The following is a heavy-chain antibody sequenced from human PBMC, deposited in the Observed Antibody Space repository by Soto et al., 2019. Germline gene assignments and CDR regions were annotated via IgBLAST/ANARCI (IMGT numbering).Heavy chain of an antibody. Sequence: PGGSLRLSCAASGFTFSTYAMSWVRQAPGKGLEWVSAISASVVTTYYADSVKGRFTLSRDNSKNTLFLQMNSLRAEDTAVHYCARGLGFCSSTSCYVWLVYWYPGALLTAFS. CDR3: ARGLGFCSSTSCYVWLVY. CDR2: ISASVVTT. V-gene: IGHV3-23*01. J-gene: IGHJ4*02. D-gene: IGHD2-2*03. CDR1: GFTFSTYA.